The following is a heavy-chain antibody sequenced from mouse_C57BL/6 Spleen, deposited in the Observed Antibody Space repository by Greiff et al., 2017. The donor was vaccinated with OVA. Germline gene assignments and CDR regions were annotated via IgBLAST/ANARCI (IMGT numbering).Heavy chain of an antibody. V-gene: IGHV1-62-3*01. D-gene: IGHD4-1*01. CDR1: GYTFTSYW. Sequence: QVQLQQPGAELVKPGASVKLSCKASGYTFTSYWMHWVKQRPGRGLEWIGRIDPNSGGTKYNEKFKGKAILTADKSSSTAYMELRSLTSEDSAVYYCTRRNWDVSYFDYWGQGTTLTVSS. J-gene: IGHJ2*01. CDR2: IDPNSGGT. CDR3: TRRNWDVSYFDY.